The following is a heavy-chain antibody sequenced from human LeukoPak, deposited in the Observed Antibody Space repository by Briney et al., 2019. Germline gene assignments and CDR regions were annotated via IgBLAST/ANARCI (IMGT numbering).Heavy chain of an antibody. CDR1: GFTVSSNY. Sequence: TGGSLRLSCAASGFTVSSNYMSWVRQAPGKGLEWVSVIYSGGSRYYADSVKGRFTISRDNSKNTVSLQMESLRAEDTALYYCAKDYAVGSIDYWGQGTLVTVSS. J-gene: IGHJ4*02. CDR3: AKDYAVGSIDY. V-gene: IGHV3-53*01. D-gene: IGHD3-16*01. CDR2: IYSGGSR.